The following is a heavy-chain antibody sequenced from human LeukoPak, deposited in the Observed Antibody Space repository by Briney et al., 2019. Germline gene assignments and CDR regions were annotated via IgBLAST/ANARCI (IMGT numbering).Heavy chain of an antibody. CDR2: IRYDGSNE. V-gene: IGHV3-30*02. D-gene: IGHD5-24*01. CDR3: GKDRGNFDFDY. CDR1: GFTFSTYG. Sequence: GGSLRLSCAASGFTFSTYGMHWVRQAPGKGLEWAAFIRYDGSNEYYADSVKGRFTISRDTSKNTLYLQMNSLRAEDTAVYYCGKDRGNFDFDYWGQGTLVTVSS. J-gene: IGHJ4*02.